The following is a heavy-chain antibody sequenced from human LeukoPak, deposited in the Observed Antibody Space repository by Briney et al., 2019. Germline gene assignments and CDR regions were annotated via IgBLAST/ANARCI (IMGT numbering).Heavy chain of an antibody. J-gene: IGHJ6*03. D-gene: IGHD1-14*01. CDR1: DYSISSGYY. CDR2: IYHSGST. V-gene: IGHV4-38-2*02. CDR3: ARVKTGVDHFYYYYMDV. Sequence: PSETLSLTCTVSDYSISSGYYWGWIRQSPGKGLEWIGNIYHSGSTYYNPRLKSRVTISVDRAKNQFSLKLSSVTAEDTAVYYCARVKTGVDHFYYYYMDVWGKGTTVTVSS.